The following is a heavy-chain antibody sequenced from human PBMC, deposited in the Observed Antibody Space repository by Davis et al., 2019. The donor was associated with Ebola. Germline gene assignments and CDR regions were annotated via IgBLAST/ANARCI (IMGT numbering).Heavy chain of an antibody. V-gene: IGHV5-51*01. Sequence: GESLKISCKASGYSFSSYWLAWVRHMPGKGLEWMGIIYPGDSDTRYSPSFEGQVTISADTSISTAYLQWSSLKASDTAMYYCASLRRTITGMDDGFDIWGQGTMVTVSS. CDR1: GYSFSSYW. D-gene: IGHD7-27*01. CDR2: IYPGDSDT. CDR3: ASLRRTITGMDDGFDI. J-gene: IGHJ3*02.